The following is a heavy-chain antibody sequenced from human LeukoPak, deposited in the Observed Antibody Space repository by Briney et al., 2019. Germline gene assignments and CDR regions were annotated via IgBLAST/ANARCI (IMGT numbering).Heavy chain of an antibody. CDR1: GFTVSNNF. V-gene: IGHV3-53*01. Sequence: PGGSLRLSCAASGFTVSNNFMSWVRQAPGKGLEWVSVIYSGGTTYYADSVKGRFTISRDNSKNTLYLQMSSLRAEDTAVFYCARGHADSSGSWYGRFDYWGQGTLVTVSS. CDR2: IYSGGTT. CDR3: ARGHADSSGSWYGRFDY. D-gene: IGHD6-13*01. J-gene: IGHJ4*02.